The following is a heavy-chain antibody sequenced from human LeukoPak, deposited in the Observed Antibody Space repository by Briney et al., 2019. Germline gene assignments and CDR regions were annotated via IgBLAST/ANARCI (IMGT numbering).Heavy chain of an antibody. CDR1: GFTFSSYG. J-gene: IGHJ5*02. CDR3: AREQGGGFDP. Sequence: GGSLRLSCAASGFTFSSYGMHWVRQAPGKGLERVAVIWYDGSNKYYADSVKGRFTISRDNSKNTLYLQMNSLRAEDTAVYYCAREQGGGFDPWGQGTLVTVSS. D-gene: IGHD3-16*01. V-gene: IGHV3-33*01. CDR2: IWYDGSNK.